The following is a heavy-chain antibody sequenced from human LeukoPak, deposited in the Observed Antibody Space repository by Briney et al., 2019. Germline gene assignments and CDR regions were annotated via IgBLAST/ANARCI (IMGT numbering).Heavy chain of an antibody. V-gene: IGHV4-4*07. Sequence: SQTLSLTCTVSDGSITTYYWSWVPHPAREGLEWVGRLYTSGDINYNPSLKSRLNISVDKSGVQATEQLNYVTAARIALYYCARDDSGYPFDYWGQGTLVSVSS. D-gene: IGHD3-22*01. CDR1: DGSITTYY. CDR2: LYTSGDI. CDR3: ARDDSGYPFDY. J-gene: IGHJ4*02.